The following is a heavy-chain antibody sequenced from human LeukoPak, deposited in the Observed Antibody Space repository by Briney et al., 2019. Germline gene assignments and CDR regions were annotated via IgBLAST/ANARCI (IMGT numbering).Heavy chain of an antibody. CDR2: IKQDGSEK. V-gene: IGHV3-7*01. J-gene: IGHJ4*02. D-gene: IGHD4-23*01. CDR3: ASHLRWGK. Sequence: GGSLRLSCAASGFTLSSYWMSWVRQAPGKGLEWVANIKQDGSEKYYVDSVKGRFTISRDNAKNSLYLQMNSLRAEGTAVYYCASHLRWGKWGQGTLVTVSS. CDR1: GFTLSSYW.